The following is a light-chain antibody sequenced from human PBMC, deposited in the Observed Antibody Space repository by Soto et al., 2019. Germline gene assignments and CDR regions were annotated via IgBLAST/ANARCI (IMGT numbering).Light chain of an antibody. J-gene: IGLJ1*01. V-gene: IGLV2-14*01. CDR3: SSYTTTDTYV. Sequence: QSALTQPASVSGSPGQSITISCTGTSSDVGGYNYVSWFQQYPGKAPKLMIYDVSTRPSGVSNRFSGSQSGNTASLTISGLQAEDEADYYCSSYTTTDTYVFGTGTKVTVL. CDR1: SSDVGGYNY. CDR2: DVS.